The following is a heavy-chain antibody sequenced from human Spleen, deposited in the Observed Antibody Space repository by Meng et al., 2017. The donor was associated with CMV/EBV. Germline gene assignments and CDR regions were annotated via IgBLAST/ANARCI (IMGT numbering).Heavy chain of an antibody. CDR2: IHYSGKT. V-gene: IGHV4-30-4*08. Sequence: SETLSLTCIFSGGSMNNDEYYWNWIRQPPGKGLEWVGYIHYSGKTYYNPSLNSQVSISADTSKNQFSLKLRSVTAADTAVYYCARVYRDILVVPYYYGMDVWGHGTTVTVSS. CDR3: ARVYRDILVVPYYYGMDV. J-gene: IGHJ6*02. D-gene: IGHD2-2*01. CDR1: GGSMNNDEYY.